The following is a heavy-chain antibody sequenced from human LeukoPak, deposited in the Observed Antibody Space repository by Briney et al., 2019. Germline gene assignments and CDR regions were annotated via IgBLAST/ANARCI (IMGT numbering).Heavy chain of an antibody. V-gene: IGHV1-69*13. D-gene: IGHD5-12*01. CDR1: GGTFSSHA. J-gene: IGHJ5*02. Sequence: AASVKVSCKASGGTFSSHAISWVRQAPGQGLEWMGGIIPIFGTANYAQKFQGRVTITADESTSTAYMELSSLRSEDTAVYYCARDFRLRVRDNWFDPWGQGTLVTVSS. CDR3: ARDFRLRVRDNWFDP. CDR2: IIPIFGTA.